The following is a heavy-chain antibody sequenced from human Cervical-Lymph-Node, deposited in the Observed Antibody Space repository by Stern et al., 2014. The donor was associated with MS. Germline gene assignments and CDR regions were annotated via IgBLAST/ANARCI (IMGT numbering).Heavy chain of an antibody. J-gene: IGHJ4*02. CDR3: AREVAAVVPFDY. D-gene: IGHD6-13*01. CDR2: IYWDDDE. V-gene: IGHV2-5*02. Sequence: QVTLRESGPTLVKPTQTLTLTCTFSGFSLSSSGVGAGWIRQPPGKALEWLALIYWDDDERYSPSLRSRLTITKDTSKNQVVLTMTDMDPVDTATYYCAREVAAVVPFDYWGQGTLVTVSS. CDR1: GFSLSSSGVG.